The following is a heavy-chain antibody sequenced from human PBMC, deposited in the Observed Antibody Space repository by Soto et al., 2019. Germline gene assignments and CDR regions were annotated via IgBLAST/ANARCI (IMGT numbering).Heavy chain of an antibody. CDR3: AGSSSSPPYYYYGMYV. J-gene: IGHJ6*02. Sequence: QVQLVQSGAEVKKPGASVKVSCKASGYTFTGYYMHWVRQAPGQGLEWLGWINPNSGGTNYAQKFQGRVTMTRDTSICTAYMELSRLRSDDTAVYYCAGSSSSPPYYYYGMYVWGQGTTVTVSS. D-gene: IGHD6-6*01. CDR1: GYTFTGYY. CDR2: INPNSGGT. V-gene: IGHV1-2*02.